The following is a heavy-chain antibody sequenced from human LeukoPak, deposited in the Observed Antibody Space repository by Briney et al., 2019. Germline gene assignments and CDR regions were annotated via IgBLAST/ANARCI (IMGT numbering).Heavy chain of an antibody. CDR2: IKQDGSEK. D-gene: IGHD3-22*01. V-gene: IGHV3-7*01. CDR3: AIGVESSGASYYYYYGMDV. Sequence: GGSLRLSCAASGFTFSSYWMSWVRQAPGKGLEWVANIKQDGSEKYYVDSVKGRFTISRDNAKNSLYLQMNSLRAEDTAVYYCAIGVESSGASYYYYYGMDVWGQGTTVTVSS. J-gene: IGHJ6*02. CDR1: GFTFSSYW.